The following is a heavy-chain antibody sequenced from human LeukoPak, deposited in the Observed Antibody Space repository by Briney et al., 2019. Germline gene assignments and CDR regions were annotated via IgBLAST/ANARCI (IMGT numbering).Heavy chain of an antibody. CDR2: ISGSGGST. CDR1: GFTFSSYG. V-gene: IGHV3-23*01. J-gene: IGHJ5*01. CDR3: AKRRYDSSGHFDS. D-gene: IGHD3-22*01. Sequence: GGTLRLSCAASGFTFSSYGMSWVRQAPGKGLEWVSAISGSGGSTYYADSVKGRFTISKDNSKNTLYMRMSSLRAEDTALYYCAKRRYDSSGHFDSWGQGTLVTVSS.